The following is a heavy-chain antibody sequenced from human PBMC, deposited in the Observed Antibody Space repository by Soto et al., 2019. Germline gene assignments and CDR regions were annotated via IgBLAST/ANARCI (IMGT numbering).Heavy chain of an antibody. CDR3: ARLGYSSSWYVAFDI. Sequence: GGSLRLSCAASGFTVSSNYMSWVRQATGKGLEWVSVIYSGGSTYYADSVKGRFTISSDNSKNTLYLQMNSLRAEDTAVYYCARLGYSSSWYVAFDIWGQGTMVTVSS. J-gene: IGHJ3*02. D-gene: IGHD6-13*01. CDR1: GFTVSSNY. V-gene: IGHV3-66*04. CDR2: IYSGGST.